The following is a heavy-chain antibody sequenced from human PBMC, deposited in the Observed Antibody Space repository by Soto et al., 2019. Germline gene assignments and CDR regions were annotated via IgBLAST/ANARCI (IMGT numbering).Heavy chain of an antibody. V-gene: IGHV4-30-4*01. J-gene: IGHJ6*02. CDR1: GGSISSGDYY. D-gene: IGHD3-10*01. CDR2: IYYSGST. CDR3: ARTSLGYGSGSSNMDV. Sequence: SETLSLTCTVSGGSISSGDYYWSWIRQPPGKGLEWIGYIYYSGSTYYNPSLKSRVTISVDTSKNQFSLKLSSVTAADTAVYYCARTSLGYGSGSSNMDVWGPGTTVTVSS.